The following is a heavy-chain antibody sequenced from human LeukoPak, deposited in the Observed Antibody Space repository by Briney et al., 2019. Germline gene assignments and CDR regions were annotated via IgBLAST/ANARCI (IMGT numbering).Heavy chain of an antibody. CDR1: GFIVSDNY. J-gene: IGHJ5*01. Sequence: GGSLRLSCAASGFIVSDNYMSWVRQAPGKGLEWLAVTYGGNSTYYAASVKGRFTISRDTSKNTLYLQMNSLTVEDTAVYYCAKGGYSGHEFDFWGQGALVTVSS. CDR2: TYGGNST. CDR3: AKGGYSGHEFDF. V-gene: IGHV3-66*01. D-gene: IGHD5-12*01.